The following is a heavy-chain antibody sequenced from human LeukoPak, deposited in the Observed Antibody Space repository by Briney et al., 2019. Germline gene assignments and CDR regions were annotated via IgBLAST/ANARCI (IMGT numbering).Heavy chain of an antibody. CDR1: GFTFSNYG. Sequence: PGGSLRLSCATSGFTFSNYGMHWVRQAPGKGLEWVAVIWHDGSNKYYGDSVKGRFTISRDNSKNTMYLQMHSLRVEDTAVCYCARGHSSGWYSDYFDFWGQGTLVTVSS. CDR2: IWHDGSNK. CDR3: ARGHSSGWYSDYFDF. V-gene: IGHV3-33*01. J-gene: IGHJ4*02. D-gene: IGHD6-19*01.